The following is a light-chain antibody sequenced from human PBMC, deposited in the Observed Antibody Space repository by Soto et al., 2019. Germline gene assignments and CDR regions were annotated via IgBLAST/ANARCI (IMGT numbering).Light chain of an antibody. CDR1: QSVSTS. J-gene: IGKJ4*01. CDR2: DAS. V-gene: IGKV3-11*01. Sequence: EIVLTQSPATLSLSPGERATLSCRASQSVSTSLAWYQHKPGQAPRLLIYDASNRATGVPDRFSGSGSGTDLTLTISSLEPEDFALYYCQQFYTWPVTFGGGTKVEIK. CDR3: QQFYTWPVT.